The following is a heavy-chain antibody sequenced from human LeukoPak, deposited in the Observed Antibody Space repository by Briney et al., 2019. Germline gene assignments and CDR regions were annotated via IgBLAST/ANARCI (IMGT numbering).Heavy chain of an antibody. CDR2: INHSGGT. J-gene: IGHJ4*02. D-gene: IGHD3-22*01. Sequence: SETLSLTCAAYGGSFSGYYWTWIRQPPGKGLEWIGEINHSGGTNYNPALKSRVTISVDTSKNQFSLKLSSVTAADTAVYYCARVPRGDSSSYKGVYWGQGTLVTVSS. CDR1: GGSFSGYY. V-gene: IGHV4-34*01. CDR3: ARVPRGDSSSYKGVY.